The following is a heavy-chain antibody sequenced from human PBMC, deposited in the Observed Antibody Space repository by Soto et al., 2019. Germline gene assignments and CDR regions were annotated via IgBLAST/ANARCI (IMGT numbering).Heavy chain of an antibody. CDR1: GYIFANYA. D-gene: IGHD1-20*01. V-gene: IGHV1-3*01. J-gene: IGHJ4*02. Sequence: ASVKVSCKASGYIFANYAIHWVRQAPGQSLEWMGWINPANGNTKYSQKFQGRVTITRDTSATTAYMGLSSLGVDDTALYFCARATYNWNHEYWGQGTQVTVSS. CDR2: INPANGNT. CDR3: ARATYNWNHEY.